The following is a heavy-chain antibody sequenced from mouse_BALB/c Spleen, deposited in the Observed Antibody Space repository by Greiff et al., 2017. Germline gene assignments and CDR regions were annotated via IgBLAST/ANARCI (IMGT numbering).Heavy chain of an antibody. Sequence: EVKLMESGGGLVQPGGSLKLSCAASGFTFSDYGMAWVRQAPGKGPEWVAFISNLAYSIYYADTVTGRFTISRENAKNTLYLEMSSLRSEDTAVYYCARTMITNFDYWGQGTTLTVSS. J-gene: IGHJ2*01. V-gene: IGHV5-15*02. D-gene: IGHD2-4*01. CDR2: ISNLAYSI. CDR3: ARTMITNFDY. CDR1: GFTFSDYG.